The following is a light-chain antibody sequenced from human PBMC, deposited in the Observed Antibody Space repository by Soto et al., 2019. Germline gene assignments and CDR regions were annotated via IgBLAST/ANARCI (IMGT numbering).Light chain of an antibody. Sequence: QSVLTQPASVSGSPGQSITISCTGTSSDVGGYNYVSWYQQHPGKVPKLMIYEVSKRPSEVSNRFSGSKSGNTASLTISGLQPEDEADYYCNSYTNRYTFVLGTGTKVTVL. J-gene: IGLJ1*01. CDR3: NSYTNRYTFV. CDR2: EVS. V-gene: IGLV2-14*01. CDR1: SSDVGGYNY.